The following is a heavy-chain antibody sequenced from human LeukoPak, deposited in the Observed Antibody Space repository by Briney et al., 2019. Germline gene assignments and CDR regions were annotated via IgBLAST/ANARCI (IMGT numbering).Heavy chain of an antibody. Sequence: SETLSLTCAVYGGSFSGYYWSWIRQPPGKGLEWIGEINHSGSTNYNPSLKSRVTISVDTSKNQFSLKLSSVTAADTAVYYCARHRTIAVAGGEYYYYGMDVWGQGTTVTVSS. CDR3: ARHRTIAVAGGEYYYYGMDV. CDR1: GGSFSGYY. CDR2: INHSGST. J-gene: IGHJ6*02. D-gene: IGHD6-19*01. V-gene: IGHV4-34*01.